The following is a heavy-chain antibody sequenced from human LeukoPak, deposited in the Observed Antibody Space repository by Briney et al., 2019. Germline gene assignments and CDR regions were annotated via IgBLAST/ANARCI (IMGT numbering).Heavy chain of an antibody. CDR1: GFTFCSYW. Sequence: GGSLRLSCAASGFTFCSYWMHCVRQAPGKGLVWVSRINTDGSTTSYADSVKGRFTISRDNAKNTLYLQMNSLRAEDTAVYYCARDRYYYDSSGCLYYWGQGTLVTVSS. V-gene: IGHV3-74*01. J-gene: IGHJ4*02. D-gene: IGHD3-22*01. CDR2: INTDGSTT. CDR3: ARDRYYYDSSGCLYY.